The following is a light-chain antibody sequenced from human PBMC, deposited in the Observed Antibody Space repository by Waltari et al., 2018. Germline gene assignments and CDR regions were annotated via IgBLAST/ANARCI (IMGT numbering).Light chain of an antibody. CDR1: GSDIGFSNF. V-gene: IGLV2-14*03. CDR3: SSYTSTNTII. J-gene: IGLJ2*01. Sequence: QSALAQSASVSGSPGQSITISCPGTGSDIGFSNFVSWYQQHPGKAPKLLIFDVSRWSSGVSHRFSGSKSGNTASLTISGLQAEDEADYYCSSYTSTNTIIFGGGTKVTVL. CDR2: DVS.